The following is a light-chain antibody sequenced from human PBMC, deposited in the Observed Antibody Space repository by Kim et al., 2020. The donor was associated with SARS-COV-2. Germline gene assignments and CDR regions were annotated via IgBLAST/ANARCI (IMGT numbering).Light chain of an antibody. CDR3: QSYNRDNVL. CDR1: SGSIDDNY. J-gene: IGLJ2*01. CDR2: EDD. V-gene: IGLV6-57*04. Sequence: NFMLTQPHSVSESPGKTVTISCTRSSGSIDDNYVQWYQQRPGGVPTAVIYEDDQRPSGVSDRFSGSIDNSSNSASLTISGLRTEDEADYYGQSYNRDNVLFGGGTQLTVL.